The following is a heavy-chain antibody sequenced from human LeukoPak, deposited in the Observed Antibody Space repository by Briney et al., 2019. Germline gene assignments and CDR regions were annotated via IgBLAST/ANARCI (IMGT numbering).Heavy chain of an antibody. J-gene: IGHJ6*02. CDR1: GDSISSDSYY. D-gene: IGHD4-23*01. CDR2: IYSSGST. Sequence: PSETLSLTCTVSGDSISSDSYYWSWIRQPAGKGLEWIGRIYSSGSTNYNPSLKSRVTISLDTSKNQFSLRLSSVTAADTAVYYCARQGHKLTLVHYYGMDVWGQGTTVTVSS. V-gene: IGHV4-61*02. CDR3: ARQGHKLTLVHYYGMDV.